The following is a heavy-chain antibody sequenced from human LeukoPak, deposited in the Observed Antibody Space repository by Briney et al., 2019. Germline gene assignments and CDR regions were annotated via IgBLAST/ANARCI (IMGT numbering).Heavy chain of an antibody. CDR3: ARDSSSSLYYYYYMDV. V-gene: IGHV3-48*03. CDR2: ISSSGSTI. CDR1: GFTFSSYE. Sequence: PGGSLRLSCAASGFTFSSYEMNWVRQAPGKGLEWVSYISSSGSTIYYADSVKGRFTISRDNAKNSLYLQMNSLRAEDTAVYYCARDSSSSLYYYYYMDVWGKGTTVTVSS. D-gene: IGHD6-6*01. J-gene: IGHJ6*03.